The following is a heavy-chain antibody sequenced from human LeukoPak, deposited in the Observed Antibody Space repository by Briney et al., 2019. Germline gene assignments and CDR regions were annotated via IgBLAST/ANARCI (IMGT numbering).Heavy chain of an antibody. D-gene: IGHD5-12*01. V-gene: IGHV4-61*02. Sequence: SETLSLTCTVSGASITSGTYYWTWIRQPAGKGLEWIGRIYASGTTRYNPSLESRVTMSVDTSKNQFSLKLTSVTAADTAVYFCARGLSAAYDYNWFDSWGQGTLVTVSS. CDR2: IYASGTT. CDR1: GASITSGTYY. J-gene: IGHJ5*01. CDR3: ARGLSAAYDYNWFDS.